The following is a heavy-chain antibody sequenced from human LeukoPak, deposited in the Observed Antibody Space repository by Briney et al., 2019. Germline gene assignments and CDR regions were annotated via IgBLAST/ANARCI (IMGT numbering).Heavy chain of an antibody. CDR1: GYTFTSYY. CDR2: INPSGGST. J-gene: IGHJ4*02. D-gene: IGHD3-22*01. Sequence: GASVKVSCKASGYTFTSYYMHWVRPAPGQGLEWMGIINPSGGSTSYAQKFQGRVTMTRATSTSTVYMELSSLRSEDTAVYYCARSNNYYESSGYYAKTRRDFDYWGQGTLVSVSS. CDR3: ARSNNYYESSGYYAKTRRDFDY. V-gene: IGHV1-46*01.